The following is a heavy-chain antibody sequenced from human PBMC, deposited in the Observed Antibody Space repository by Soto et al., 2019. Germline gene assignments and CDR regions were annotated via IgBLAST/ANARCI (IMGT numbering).Heavy chain of an antibody. CDR3: ARETGYCSGGSCIDYYYMDV. D-gene: IGHD2-15*01. Sequence: QVQLVQSGAEVKKPGASVKVSCKASGYTFTSYAMHWVRQAPGQRLEWMGWINAGNGNTKYSQKFQGRVTITRDTSASTAYMELSSLRAEDTTVYYCARETGYCSGGSCIDYYYMDVWGKGTTVTVSS. CDR1: GYTFTSYA. CDR2: INAGNGNT. J-gene: IGHJ6*03. V-gene: IGHV1-3*01.